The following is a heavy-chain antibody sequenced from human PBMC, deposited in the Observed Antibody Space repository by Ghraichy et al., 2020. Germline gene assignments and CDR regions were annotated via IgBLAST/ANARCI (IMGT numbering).Heavy chain of an antibody. CDR3: ARNDCSGGSCSFQSFDI. Sequence: ASVKVSCKASGYTFTGYYMHWVRQAPGQGLEWMGWINPNSGGSNYAQKFQGWVTMTRDTSISTAYMELSRLRSDDTAVYYCARNDCSGGSCSFQSFDIWGQGTMVTVSS. D-gene: IGHD2-15*01. CDR2: INPNSGGS. J-gene: IGHJ3*02. V-gene: IGHV1-2*04. CDR1: GYTFTGYY.